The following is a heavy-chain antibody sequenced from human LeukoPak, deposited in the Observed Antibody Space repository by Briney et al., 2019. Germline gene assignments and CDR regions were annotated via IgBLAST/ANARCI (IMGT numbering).Heavy chain of an antibody. J-gene: IGHJ4*02. V-gene: IGHV3-30*02. Sequence: PGGSLRLSCAASGFTFSSYGMHWVRQAPGKGLEWVAFIRYDGSNKYYADSVKGRFTISRDNSKNTLYLQMNSLRAEDTAVYYCAKEFKRHYDSSGYFDYWGQGTLVTVSS. CDR1: GFTFSSYG. CDR3: AKEFKRHYDSSGYFDY. CDR2: IRYDGSNK. D-gene: IGHD3-22*01.